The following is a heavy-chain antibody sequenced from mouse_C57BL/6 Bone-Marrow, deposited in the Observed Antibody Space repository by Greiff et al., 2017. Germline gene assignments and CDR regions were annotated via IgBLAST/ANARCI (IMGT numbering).Heavy chain of an antibody. Sequence: VQPQQSGAELVKPGAPVKNSCKTSGYAFRCQRMNWVKQRPGKGLEWIGQIYPGDGDTNYNGKFKGKATLPADKSSSTAYMQLSSLTSEDSAVYFCAREACYFDVWGTGTTVTVSS. V-gene: IGHV1-80*01. CDR1: GYAFRCQR. J-gene: IGHJ1*03. CDR3: AREACYFDV. CDR2: IYPGDGDT.